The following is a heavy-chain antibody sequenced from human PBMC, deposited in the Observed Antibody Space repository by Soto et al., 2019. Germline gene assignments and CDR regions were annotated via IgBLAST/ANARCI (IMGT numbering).Heavy chain of an antibody. Sequence: SETLSLTCAVSGGSISSGGYSWSWIRQPPGKGLEWIGYIYHSGSTYYNPSLKSRVTISVDRSKNQFSLKLSSVTAADTAVYYCARATYGELWYGFDYWGQGTLVTVSS. J-gene: IGHJ4*02. CDR3: ARATYGELWYGFDY. D-gene: IGHD6-13*01. CDR1: GGSISSGGYS. CDR2: IYHSGST. V-gene: IGHV4-30-2*01.